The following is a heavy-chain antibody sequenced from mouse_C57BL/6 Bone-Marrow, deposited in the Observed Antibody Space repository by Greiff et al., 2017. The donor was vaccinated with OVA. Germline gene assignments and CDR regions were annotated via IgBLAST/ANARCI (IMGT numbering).Heavy chain of an antibody. Sequence: QVQLKESGAELVKPGASVKLSCKASGYTFTEYTIHWVKQRSGQGLEWIGWFYPGSGSIKYNEKFKDKATLTADKSSSTVYMELSRLTSEDSAVYFCARHALYYYGSTLYYFDYWGQGTTLTVSS. CDR2: FYPGSGSI. D-gene: IGHD1-1*01. CDR1: GYTFTEYT. J-gene: IGHJ2*01. CDR3: ARHALYYYGSTLYYFDY. V-gene: IGHV1-62-2*01.